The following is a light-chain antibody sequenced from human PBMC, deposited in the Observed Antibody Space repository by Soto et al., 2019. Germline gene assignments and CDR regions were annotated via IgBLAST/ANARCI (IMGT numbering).Light chain of an antibody. CDR3: SSYTTCSPCV. J-gene: IGLJ1*01. V-gene: IGLV2-14*01. CDR1: SSDVGGYKY. CDR2: EVS. Sequence: QSALTQPASVSGSPGQSITISCTGTSSDVGGYKYVSWYQQYPGKAPKLMMYEVSNRPSGVSNRFSGSKSGNTASLTISGLQAEDEADYYCSSYTTCSPCVFGTGTKVTVL.